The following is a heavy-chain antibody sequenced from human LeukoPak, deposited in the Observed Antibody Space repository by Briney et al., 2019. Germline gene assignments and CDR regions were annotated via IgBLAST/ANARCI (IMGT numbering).Heavy chain of an antibody. D-gene: IGHD3-9*01. Sequence: PGGSLRLSCAASGFTFSSYAMHWVRQAPGKGLEWVAVISYDGSNKYYADSVKGRFTISRDNSKNTLYLQMNSLRAEDTAVYYCAKDSGYFDWLLMNDYWGQGTLVTVSS. CDR1: GFTFSSYA. V-gene: IGHV3-30-3*01. CDR3: AKDSGYFDWLLMNDY. CDR2: ISYDGSNK. J-gene: IGHJ4*02.